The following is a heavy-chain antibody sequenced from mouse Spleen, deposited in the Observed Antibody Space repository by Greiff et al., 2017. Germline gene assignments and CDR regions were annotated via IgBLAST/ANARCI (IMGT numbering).Heavy chain of an antibody. CDR3: ARGGSNLYAMDY. V-gene: IGHV2-2*01. CDR1: GFSLTSYG. CDR2: IWSGGST. D-gene: IGHD2-5*01. J-gene: IGHJ4*01. Sequence: QVQLQQSGPGLVQPSQSLSITCTVSGFSLTSYGVHWVRQSPGKGLEWLGVIWSGGSTDYNAAFISRLSISKDNSKSQVFFKMNSLQADDTAIYYCARGGSNLYAMDYWGQGTSVTVSS.